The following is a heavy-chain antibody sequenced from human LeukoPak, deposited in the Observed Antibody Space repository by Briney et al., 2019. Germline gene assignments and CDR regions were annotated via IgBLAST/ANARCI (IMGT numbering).Heavy chain of an antibody. D-gene: IGHD5-18*01. V-gene: IGHV4-4*07. CDR3: ARQAGGYSYGYYYYYYMDV. J-gene: IGHJ6*03. Sequence: PSETLSLTCTVSGGSISSYYWSWIRQPAGKGLEWIGRIYTSGSTNYNPSLKSRVTISVDTSKNQFSLKLSSVTAADTAVYYCARQAGGYSYGYYYYYYMDVWGKGTTVTISS. CDR2: IYTSGST. CDR1: GGSISSYY.